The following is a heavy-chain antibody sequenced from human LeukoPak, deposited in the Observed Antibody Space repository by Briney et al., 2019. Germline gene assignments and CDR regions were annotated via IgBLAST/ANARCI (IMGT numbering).Heavy chain of an antibody. CDR2: ISYDGSNK. J-gene: IGHJ4*02. V-gene: IGHV3-30*03. CDR3: VRDNLENQWLERSY. D-gene: IGHD6-19*01. Sequence: GGSLRLSCAASGFTFSSCGMHWVRQAPGKGLEWVAVISYDGSNKYYADSVKGRFTISRDNSKNTLFLEMNSLRAEDTAVYYCVRDNLENQWLERSYWGQGTLVTVSS. CDR1: GFTFSSCG.